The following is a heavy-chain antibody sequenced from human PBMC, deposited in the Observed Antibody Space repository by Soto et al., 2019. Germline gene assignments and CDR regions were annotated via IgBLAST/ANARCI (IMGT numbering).Heavy chain of an antibody. Sequence: QSGGSLRLSCAASGFTFSSYWMHWVRQAPGKGLVWVSRIDSDGISTTYAGSVKGRFTVSRDNTKNTLYLQMNSLRAEDTAVYYCARDQPFGCSGGSCYSGFDYWGQGTQVTVSS. V-gene: IGHV3-74*01. CDR3: ARDQPFGCSGGSCYSGFDY. CDR2: IDSDGIST. CDR1: GFTFSSYW. J-gene: IGHJ4*02. D-gene: IGHD2-15*01.